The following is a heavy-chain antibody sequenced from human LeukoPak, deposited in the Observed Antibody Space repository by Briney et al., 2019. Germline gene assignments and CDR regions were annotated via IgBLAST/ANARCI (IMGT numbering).Heavy chain of an antibody. D-gene: IGHD3-10*01. Sequence: PGGSLRLSCAASGFTFSSYAMSWVRQAPGKGLEWVSAISGSGGSTYYADSVKGRFTISRDNSKNTLCLQMNSLRAEDTAVYYCAKEPFLWFGEPAGYYFDYWGQGTLVTVSS. J-gene: IGHJ4*02. CDR1: GFTFSSYA. CDR3: AKEPFLWFGEPAGYYFDY. V-gene: IGHV3-23*01. CDR2: ISGSGGST.